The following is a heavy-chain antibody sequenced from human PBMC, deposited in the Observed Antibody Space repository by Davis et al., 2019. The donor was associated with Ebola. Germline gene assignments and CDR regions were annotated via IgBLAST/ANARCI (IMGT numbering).Heavy chain of an antibody. J-gene: IGHJ3*02. V-gene: IGHV3-23*01. CDR2: ISGNAGRT. Sequence: PGGSLRLSCAASGFSFSNYAMSWVRQAPGKGLTWVSAISGNAGRTYYADSVKGRFTISRDNSKNTLYLEMNSLRAEDTAVYYCSKKGYSSGAADALDIWGQGTMVTVSS. CDR3: SKKGYSSGAADALDI. D-gene: IGHD2-15*01. CDR1: GFSFSNYA.